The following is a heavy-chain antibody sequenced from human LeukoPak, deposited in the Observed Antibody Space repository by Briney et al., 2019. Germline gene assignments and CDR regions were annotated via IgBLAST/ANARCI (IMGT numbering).Heavy chain of an antibody. D-gene: IGHD3-22*01. CDR1: GFTFSSYE. CDR2: ISSSGSTI. CDR3: ALPRGAYYDSSGSLFDY. Sequence: GGSLRLSCAASGFTFSSYEMNWVRQAPGKGLEWVSYISSSGSTIYYADSVKGRFTISRDNAKNSLYLQMNSLRAEDTAVYYCALPRGAYYDSSGSLFDYWGPGTLVTVSS. V-gene: IGHV3-48*03. J-gene: IGHJ4*02.